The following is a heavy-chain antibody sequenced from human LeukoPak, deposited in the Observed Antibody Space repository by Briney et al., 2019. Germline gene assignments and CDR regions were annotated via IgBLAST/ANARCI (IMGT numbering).Heavy chain of an antibody. CDR1: GFTFSSYA. CDR3: VPYYYDSSGYFVDY. D-gene: IGHD3-22*01. V-gene: IGHV3-30-3*01. CDR2: ISYDGSNK. J-gene: IGHJ4*02. Sequence: GGSLRLFCAASGFTFSSYAMHWVRQAPGKGLEWVAIISYDGSNKYYADSVKGRFTISRDNAKNTLYLQMNSLRAEDTAVYYCVPYYYDSSGYFVDYWGQGTLVTVSS.